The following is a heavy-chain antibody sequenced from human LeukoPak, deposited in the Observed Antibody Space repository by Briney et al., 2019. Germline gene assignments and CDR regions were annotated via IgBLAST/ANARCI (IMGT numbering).Heavy chain of an antibody. V-gene: IGHV4-4*02. CDR3: ARNMVGETTCDY. J-gene: IGHJ4*02. CDR1: GGSITSNNW. D-gene: IGHD2/OR15-2a*01. CDR2: ISHSGRT. Sequence: SETLSLTCTVSGGSITSNNWWSWVRQPPGKGLEWIGEISHSGRTGYNPSLKSRVTISVDKPKNPFALKLSSGTAADTAVYYCARNMVGETTCDYGGKGTLVSV.